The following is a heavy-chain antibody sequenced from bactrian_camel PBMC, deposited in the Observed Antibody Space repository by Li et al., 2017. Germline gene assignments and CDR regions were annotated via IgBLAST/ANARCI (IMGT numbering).Heavy chain of an antibody. Sequence: QLVESGGGSVQAGGSLRLSCSASGYTDTFTSMGWYRQAPGSSPDQREAVAVIWPGVPSTYYAASVKGRFTISQDNAKNTLYLQMDSLKPADSAMYYCATDPEQINRVCIAYAITGLGVRGQGTQVTVS. CDR1: GYTDTFTS. CDR2: IWPGVPST. V-gene: IGHV3S54*01. J-gene: IGHJ4*01. CDR3: ATDPEQINRVCIAYAITGLGV. D-gene: IGHD1*01.